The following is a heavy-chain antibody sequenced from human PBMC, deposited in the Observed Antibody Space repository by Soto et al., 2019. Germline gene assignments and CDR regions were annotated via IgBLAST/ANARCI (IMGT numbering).Heavy chain of an antibody. CDR3: ARRGSGSYYAY. J-gene: IGHJ4*02. V-gene: IGHV3-23*01. CDR2: ISGSGGST. CDR1: GFTFSSYA. Sequence: EVQLLESGGGLVQPGGSLRLSCAASGFTFSSYAMRWVRQAPVKGLEWVSAISGSGGSTYYADSVKGRFTISRDNSKNTLYLQMNSLRADDTAVYYCARRGSGSYYAYWGQGTLVTVSS. D-gene: IGHD1-26*01.